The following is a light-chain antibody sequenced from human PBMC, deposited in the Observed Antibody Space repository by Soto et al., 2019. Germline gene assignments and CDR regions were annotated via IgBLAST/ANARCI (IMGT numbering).Light chain of an antibody. J-gene: IGLJ1*01. CDR2: DDS. CDR1: SIGSKN. Sequence: SYELTQPPSVSVPPAQTARLTCGGISIGSKNVHWYQQRPGQAPVLVVYDDSDRPSGIPERFSGSNSRNAATLTISRVEAGDEADYYCQVWDDSSSISVFGTGIKVTVL. CDR3: QVWDDSSSISV. V-gene: IGLV3-21*02.